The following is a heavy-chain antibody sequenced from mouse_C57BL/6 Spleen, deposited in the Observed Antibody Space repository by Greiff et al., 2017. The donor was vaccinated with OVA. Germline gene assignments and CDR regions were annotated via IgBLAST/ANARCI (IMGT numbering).Heavy chain of an antibody. J-gene: IGHJ3*01. V-gene: IGHV1-54*01. CDR3: ARDYGNYGGAWFAY. Sequence: QVQLQQSGAELVRPGTSVKVSCKASGYAFTNYLIEWVKQRPGQGLEWIGVINPGSGGTNYNEKFKGKATLTADKSSSTAYMQLSSLTSEDSAVYFCARDYGNYGGAWFAYWGQGTLVTVSA. CDR2: INPGSGGT. D-gene: IGHD2-1*01. CDR1: GYAFTNYL.